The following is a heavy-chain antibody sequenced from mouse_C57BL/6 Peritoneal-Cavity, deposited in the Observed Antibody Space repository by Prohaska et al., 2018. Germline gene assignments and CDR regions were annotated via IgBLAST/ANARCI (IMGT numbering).Heavy chain of an antibody. CDR1: GYTFISYY. CDR2: IYPRDGST. CDR3: ARRGGGYFDV. V-gene: IGHV1-85*01. Sequence: SVKLSCKASGYTFISYYINWVKQRPGQGLEWIGWIYPRDGSTKYNEKFKGKATLTVDTSSSTAYMELHSLTSEDSAVYFCARRGGGYFDVWGTGTTVTVSS. J-gene: IGHJ1*03.